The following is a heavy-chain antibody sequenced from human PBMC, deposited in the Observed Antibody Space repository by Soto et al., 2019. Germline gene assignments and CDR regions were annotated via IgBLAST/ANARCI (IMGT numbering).Heavy chain of an antibody. CDR1: GCSISSCDYY. V-gene: IGHV4-30-4*01. Sequence: SETLSLTCTVSGCSISSCDYYWNWIRQPPGKGLEWIGNIYYSGNTDCNPSLKSRVTISVDTSKNQFSLNLSSVTAADSAVYYCAGQPTAGSFYDLGSYYYYYGMDVWGQGTTVT. CDR3: AGQPTAGSFYDLGSYYYYYGMDV. CDR2: IYYSGNT. D-gene: IGHD3-16*01. J-gene: IGHJ6*02.